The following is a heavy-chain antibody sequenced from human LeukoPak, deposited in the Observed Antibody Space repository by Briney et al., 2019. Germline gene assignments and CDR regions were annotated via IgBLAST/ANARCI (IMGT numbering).Heavy chain of an antibody. CDR3: ARDYMITFGGVIVRGRYFDY. CDR1: GFTFSSYE. J-gene: IGHJ4*02. Sequence: GGSLRLSCAASGFTFSSYEMNWVRQAPGKGLEWVSYISSSGSTIYYADSVKGRFTISRDNAKNSLYLQMNSLRVEDTAVYYCARDYMITFGGVIVRGRYFDYWGQGTLVTVSS. CDR2: ISSSGSTI. D-gene: IGHD3-16*02. V-gene: IGHV3-48*03.